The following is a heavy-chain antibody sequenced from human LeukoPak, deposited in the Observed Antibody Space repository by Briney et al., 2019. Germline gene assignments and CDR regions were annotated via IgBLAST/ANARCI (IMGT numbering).Heavy chain of an antibody. CDR3: ARHGLGSSWYYYYMDV. V-gene: IGHV5-51*01. CDR1: GYSFTSYW. CDR2: IYPGDSDT. Sequence: GESLKISCKGSGYSFTSYWIGWVRQMPGKGLEWMGIIYPGDSDTRYSPSFQCQVTISADKSISTAYLQWSSLKASDTAMYYCARHGLGSSWYYYYMDVWGKGTTVTVSS. J-gene: IGHJ6*03. D-gene: IGHD6-13*01.